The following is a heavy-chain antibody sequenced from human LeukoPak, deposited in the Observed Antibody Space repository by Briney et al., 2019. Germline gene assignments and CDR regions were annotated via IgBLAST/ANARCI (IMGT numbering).Heavy chain of an antibody. D-gene: IGHD5-24*01. CDR2: ISHDGSNK. CDR3: ARVMATISQDYFDF. CDR1: GFTFSSYA. V-gene: IGHV3-30*04. Sequence: GGSLRLSCAASGFTFSSYAMHWVRQAPGKGLEWVAVISHDGSNKYYADSVKGRFTISRDNSKNTLFLQMNSLRAEDTAVYYCARVMATISQDYFDFWGQGTLVTVSS. J-gene: IGHJ4*02.